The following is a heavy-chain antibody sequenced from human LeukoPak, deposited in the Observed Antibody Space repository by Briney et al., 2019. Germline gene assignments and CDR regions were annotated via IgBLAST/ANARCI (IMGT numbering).Heavy chain of an antibody. CDR1: GFSFSNYD. CDR2: ISPGHGT. CDR3: AKSPRQLWFPSCDY. Sequence: GGSLRLSCEASGFSFSNYDMTWVRQAPGEGLEWVSSISPGHGTFYADSVKGRFTISRDNSKNTLYLQMNSLRAEDTAVYYCAKSPRQLWFPSCDYWGQGTLVTVSS. V-gene: IGHV3-23*01. J-gene: IGHJ4*02. D-gene: IGHD5-18*01.